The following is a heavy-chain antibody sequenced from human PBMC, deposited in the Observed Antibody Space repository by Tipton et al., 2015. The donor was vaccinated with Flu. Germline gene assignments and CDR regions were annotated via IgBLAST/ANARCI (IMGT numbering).Heavy chain of an antibody. V-gene: IGHV4-38-2*02. CDR1: GDPIRSDYY. CDR2: IFHTGGT. D-gene: IGHD6-19*01. CDR3: ARGWAYTSGWYRYYFDS. J-gene: IGHJ4*02. Sequence: TLSLTCTVSGDPIRSDYYWGWIRQPPGKGLEWIGNIFHTGGTYYNPSLKSRVSISVDRSKNQFSLKVTSVTAADTAIYYCARGWAYTSGWYRYYFDSWGQGTLVTVSS.